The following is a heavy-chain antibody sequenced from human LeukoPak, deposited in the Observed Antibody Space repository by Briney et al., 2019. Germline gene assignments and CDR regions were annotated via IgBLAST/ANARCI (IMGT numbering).Heavy chain of an antibody. V-gene: IGHV3-74*01. Sequence: PGGSLRLSCAASGFTFSTYWMHWVRQAPGKGLVWVSHINVDGSGATYADSVKDRFTVSRDNAKNTLYLHMNSLRAEDTAVYCCARATRIYSSGWYYSFDYWGQGTLVTVSS. CDR1: GFTFSTYW. J-gene: IGHJ4*02. CDR2: INVDGSGA. D-gene: IGHD6-19*01. CDR3: ARATRIYSSGWYYSFDY.